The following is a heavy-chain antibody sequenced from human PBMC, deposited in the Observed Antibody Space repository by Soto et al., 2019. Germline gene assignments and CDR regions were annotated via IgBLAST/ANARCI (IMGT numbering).Heavy chain of an antibody. J-gene: IGHJ4*02. CDR1: GFTFSSYA. CDR2: ISGSGGST. CDR3: ARSSTSCYGCRSVDY. D-gene: IGHD2-2*01. V-gene: IGHV3-23*01. Sequence: PGGSLRLSCAASGFTFSSYAMSWVRQAPGKGLEWVSAISGSGGSTYYADSVKGRFTISRDNSKNTLYLQMNSLRAEDTAVYYCARSSTSCYGCRSVDYWGQGTVVTV.